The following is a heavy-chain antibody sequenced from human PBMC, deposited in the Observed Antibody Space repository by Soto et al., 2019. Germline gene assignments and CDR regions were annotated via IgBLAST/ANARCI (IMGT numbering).Heavy chain of an antibody. V-gene: IGHV3-23*01. J-gene: IGHJ6*02. D-gene: IGHD3-10*01. CDR3: AKDRVTMVRGVIIPSGRDV. CDR1: GFTFSSYA. CDR2: ISGSGGST. Sequence: PGGSLRLSCAASGFTFSSYAMSWVRQAPGKGLEWVSAISGSGGSTYYADSVKGRFTISRDNSKNTLYLQMNSLRAEDTAVYYCAKDRVTMVRGVIIPSGRDVWGQGTTVTAS.